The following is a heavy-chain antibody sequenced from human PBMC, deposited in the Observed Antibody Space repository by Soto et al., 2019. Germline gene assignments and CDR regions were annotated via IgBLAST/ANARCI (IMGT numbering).Heavy chain of an antibody. CDR3: ARVPDY. V-gene: IGHV4-30-2*01. CDR1: GGSISSGCYS. CDR2: MYHSGST. D-gene: IGHD2-2*01. J-gene: IGHJ4*02. Sequence: SETLSLTCAVSGGSISSGCYSWSWIRQRQGKGLEGNGYMYHSGSTYYNPSLKSRVTISIDRSKNQFSLKLCSVTAADTAVYYCARVPDYWGQGILVTVSS.